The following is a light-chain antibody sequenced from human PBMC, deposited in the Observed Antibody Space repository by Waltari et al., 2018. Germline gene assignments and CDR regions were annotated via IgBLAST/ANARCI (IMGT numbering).Light chain of an antibody. Sequence: SYVLTQPPSASVAPGKTARITCGGDNVGSKSVHWYQQKPGQAPLLVVYDDSSRPSGIPDRYSACNSGNTATLTISRVENGDEADYYCQVWDTTGDRVVFGGGTKLTVL. CDR3: QVWDTTGDRVV. CDR2: DDS. V-gene: IGLV3-21*03. CDR1: NVGSKS. J-gene: IGLJ2*01.